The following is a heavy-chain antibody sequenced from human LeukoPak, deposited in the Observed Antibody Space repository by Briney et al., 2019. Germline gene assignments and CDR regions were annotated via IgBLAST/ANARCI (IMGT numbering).Heavy chain of an antibody. D-gene: IGHD1-26*01. V-gene: IGHV1-2*06. J-gene: IGHJ4*02. CDR3: ARVQFELTKDFDY. Sequence: ASVKVSCKASGYTFTGYYMYWVRQAPGQGLEWMGRINPNSGGTNYAQKFQGRVTMTRDTSISTAYMELSRLRSDDTAVYYCARVQFELTKDFDYWGQGTLVTVSS. CDR2: INPNSGGT. CDR1: GYTFTGYY.